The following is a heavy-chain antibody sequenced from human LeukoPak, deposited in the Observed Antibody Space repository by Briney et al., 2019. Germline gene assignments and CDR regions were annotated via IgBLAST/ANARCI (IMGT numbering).Heavy chain of an antibody. CDR3: ARDLYGMDV. CDR1: GGSISSYY. J-gene: IGHJ6*02. CDR2: IYYSGST. V-gene: IGHV4-59*01. Sequence: KSSETLSLTCTVSGGSISSYYWSWIRRPPGKGLEWIGYIYYSGSTNYNPSLKSRVTISVDTSKNQFSLKLSSVTAADTAVYYCARDLYGMDVWGQGTTVTVSS.